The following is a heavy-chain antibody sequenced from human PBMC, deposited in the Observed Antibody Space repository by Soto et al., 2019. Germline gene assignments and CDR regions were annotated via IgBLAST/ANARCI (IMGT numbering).Heavy chain of an antibody. V-gene: IGHV4-34*01. Sequence: QVLLQQWGAGLLKPSETLSRTCAVYGGSFSAYYWTWIRQPPGKGLEWIGEINHSGSTNYNPSLKNRVTISVDTSKNQFSLKLSSVTAADTAVYYCASFSARVDYWGQGTLVTVSS. CDR2: INHSGST. CDR3: ASFSARVDY. D-gene: IGHD6-25*01. CDR1: GGSFSAYY. J-gene: IGHJ4*02.